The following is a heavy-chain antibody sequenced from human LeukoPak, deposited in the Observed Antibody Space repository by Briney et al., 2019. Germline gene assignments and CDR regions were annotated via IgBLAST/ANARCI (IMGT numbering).Heavy chain of an antibody. CDR2: LYFSGST. Sequence: SETLSLTCTVSGGSISGYYWSWIRQPPGKALEWIGYLYFSGSTSYNPSLESRVTMSVDTSKNQLSLRLSSVTAADTAVYYCARGGFTSRPEFYFDYWGQGILVTVSS. CDR3: ARGGFTSRPEFYFDY. CDR1: GGSISGYY. V-gene: IGHV4-59*01. J-gene: IGHJ4*02. D-gene: IGHD1-14*01.